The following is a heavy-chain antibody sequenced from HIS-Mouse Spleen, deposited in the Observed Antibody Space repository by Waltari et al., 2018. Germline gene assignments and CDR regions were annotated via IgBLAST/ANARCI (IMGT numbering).Heavy chain of an antibody. Sequence: QVQLQQWGAGLLKPSEPLSLTCAAYGGSFSGYYWCWIRQPPGPGLEVIGEINHSGSTHYNPSLKSRVTISVDTSKNQFSLKLSSVTAADTAVYYCAGYNWNYGTDYWGQGTLVTVSS. D-gene: IGHD1-7*01. CDR1: GGSFSGYY. J-gene: IGHJ4*02. CDR2: INHSGST. V-gene: IGHV4-34*01. CDR3: AGYNWNYGTDY.